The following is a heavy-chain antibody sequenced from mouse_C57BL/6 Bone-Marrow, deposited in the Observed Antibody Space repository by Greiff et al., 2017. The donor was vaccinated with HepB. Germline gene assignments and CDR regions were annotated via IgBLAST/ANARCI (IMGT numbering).Heavy chain of an antibody. D-gene: IGHD1-1*01. CDR1: GYTFTEYT. J-gene: IGHJ3*01. V-gene: IGHV1-62-2*01. CDR2: FYPGSGSI. CDR3: ARHEEDYYGSMAWFAY. Sequence: VQLKESGAELVKPGASVKLSCKASGYTFTEYTIHWVKQRSGQGLEWIGWFYPGSGSIKYNEKFKDKATLTADKSSSTVYMELSRLTSEDSAVYFCARHEEDYYGSMAWFAYWGQGTLVTVSA.